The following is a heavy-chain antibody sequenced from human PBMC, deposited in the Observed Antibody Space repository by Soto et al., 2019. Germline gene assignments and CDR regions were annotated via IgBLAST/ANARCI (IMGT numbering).Heavy chain of an antibody. V-gene: IGHV3-23*01. Sequence: EVQLLESGGDLVQDGGSLRLSCAASGFTFSSYAMSWVRQAPGKGLEWVSAMSGGGVTIYYLDSVKGRFTISRDNSKDTLYLEMNSLTAEDTAVYYCARMLTMVRGVTGLRDFDFWGQGALVTVSS. CDR1: GFTFSSYA. J-gene: IGHJ4*02. CDR2: MSGGGVTI. D-gene: IGHD3-10*01. CDR3: ARMLTMVRGVTGLRDFDF.